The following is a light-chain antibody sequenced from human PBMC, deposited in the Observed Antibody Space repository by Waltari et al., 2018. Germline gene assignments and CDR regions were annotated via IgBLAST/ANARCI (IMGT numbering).Light chain of an antibody. CDR2: YDR. Sequence: SSVVTQPPSVSVAPGETATITCGGDNIGTYSVHWYQQTAGQAPVLVIFYDRDRPSGIPVRFSGSNSGNTATLTISRVEAGDEARYYCHVWHPHVDPGVFGTGTEVTVL. CDR1: NIGTYS. CDR3: HVWHPHVDPGV. J-gene: IGLJ1*01. V-gene: IGLV3-21*04.